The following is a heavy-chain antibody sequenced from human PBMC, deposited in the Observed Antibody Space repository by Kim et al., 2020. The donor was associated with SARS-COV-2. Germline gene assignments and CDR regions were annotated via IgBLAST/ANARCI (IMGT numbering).Heavy chain of an antibody. Sequence: GESLKISCKGSGYSFTSYWIGWVRQMPGKGLEWMGIIYPGDSDTRYSPSFQGQVTISADKSISTAYLQWSSLKASDTAMYYCAREYNWNYLRSVFDIWGQGTMVTVSS. CDR1: GYSFTSYW. D-gene: IGHD1-7*01. CDR3: AREYNWNYLRSVFDI. V-gene: IGHV5-51*01. J-gene: IGHJ3*02. CDR2: IYPGDSDT.